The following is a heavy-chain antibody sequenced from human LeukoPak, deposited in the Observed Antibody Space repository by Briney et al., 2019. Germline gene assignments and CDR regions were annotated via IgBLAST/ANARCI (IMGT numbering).Heavy chain of an antibody. V-gene: IGHV4-34*01. D-gene: IGHD6-19*01. Sequence: SETLSLTCAVYGGSFSGYYWSWIRQPPGKGLEWIGEINHSGSTNYNPSLKSRVTISVDTSKNQFSLKLSSVTAADTAVYYCARRSGWYSIGYFQHWGQGTLVTVSS. J-gene: IGHJ1*01. CDR1: GGSFSGYY. CDR3: ARRSGWYSIGYFQH. CDR2: INHSGST.